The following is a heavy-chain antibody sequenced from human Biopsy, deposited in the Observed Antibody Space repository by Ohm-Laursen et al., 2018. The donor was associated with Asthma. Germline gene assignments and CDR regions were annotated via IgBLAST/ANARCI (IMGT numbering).Heavy chain of an antibody. CDR3: ARCQVGYSSGWSLLLKKIYYSGMDV. D-gene: IGHD6-19*01. J-gene: IGHJ6*02. CDR2: IMTVFGTT. V-gene: IGHV1-69*01. CDR1: GGTFSNFA. Sequence: VSSVKVSCKAPGGTFSNFAISWVRQAPGQGLGWLGGIMTVFGTTNYAQKFQGRVTITADESTSTAYMEVTSLRSEDTAIYYCARCQVGYSSGWSLLLKKIYYSGMDVWGQGTAVTVSS.